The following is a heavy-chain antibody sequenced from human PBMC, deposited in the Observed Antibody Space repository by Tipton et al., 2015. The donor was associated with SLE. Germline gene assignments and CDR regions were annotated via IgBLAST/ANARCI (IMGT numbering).Heavy chain of an antibody. D-gene: IGHD3-9*01. Sequence: SLRLSCAASGFTFSSYSMNWVRQAPGKGLEWVSYISSSSSTIYYADSVKGRFTISRDNAKNSLYLQMNSLRAEDTAVYYCARSYYDILTGYYPYYFDYWGQGTLVTVSS. CDR3: ARSYYDILTGYYPYYFDY. V-gene: IGHV3-48*01. J-gene: IGHJ4*02. CDR2: ISSSSSTI. CDR1: GFTFSSYS.